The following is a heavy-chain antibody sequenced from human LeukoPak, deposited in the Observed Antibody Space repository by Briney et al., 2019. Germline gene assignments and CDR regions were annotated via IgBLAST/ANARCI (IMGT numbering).Heavy chain of an antibody. CDR3: ARQPGYSSSWYNSYYYGMDV. CDR1: GYSFTSYW. J-gene: IGHJ6*02. Sequence: GGSLKISCKGSGYSFTSYWIGWVRQMPGKGLEWMGIIYPGDSDSRYSPSFQGQVTISADKSISNAYLQWSSLKASDTAMYYCARQPGYSSSWYNSYYYGMDVWGQGTTVTVSS. CDR2: IYPGDSDS. V-gene: IGHV5-51*01. D-gene: IGHD6-13*01.